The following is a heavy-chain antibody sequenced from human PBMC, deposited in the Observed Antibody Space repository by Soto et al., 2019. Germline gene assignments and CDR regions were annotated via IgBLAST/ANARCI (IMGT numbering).Heavy chain of an antibody. J-gene: IGHJ6*02. CDR3: AADSFGSVLGARVDYDYGMDV. V-gene: IGHV1-58*01. Sequence: QMQLVQSGPEVKKPGTSVKVSCKASGFTFTSSAVPWVRQARGQRLEWIGWNVVGSGNTNYAQKFKERVTITRVMSTRTADMELRSLRREDSAVYYSAADSFGSVLGARVDYDYGMDVWGQGTPVNVSS. CDR2: NVVGSGNT. CDR1: GFTFTSSA. D-gene: IGHD1-26*01.